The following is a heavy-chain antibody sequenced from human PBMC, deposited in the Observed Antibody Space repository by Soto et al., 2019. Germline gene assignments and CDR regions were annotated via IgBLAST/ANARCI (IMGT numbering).Heavy chain of an antibody. D-gene: IGHD3-10*01. CDR2: IYHSGST. V-gene: IGHV4-30-2*01. J-gene: IGHJ4*02. CDR1: GGSISSGGYS. Sequence: SETLSLTCAVSGGSISSGGYSWSWIRQPPGKGLEWIGYIYHSGSTYYNPSLKSRVTISVDRSRNQFSLKLSSVTAADTAVYYCARGYGSGSYPFDYWGQGTLVTVSS. CDR3: ARGYGSGSYPFDY.